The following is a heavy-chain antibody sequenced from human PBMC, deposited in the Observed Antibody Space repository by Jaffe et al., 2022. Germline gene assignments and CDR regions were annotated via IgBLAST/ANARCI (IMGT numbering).Heavy chain of an antibody. V-gene: IGHV1-69*01. D-gene: IGHD3-16*02. CDR1: GGTFSSYA. Sequence: QVQLVQSGAEVKKPGSSVKVSCKASGGTFSSYAISWVRQAPGQGLEWMGGIIPIFGTANYAQKFQGRVTITADESTSTAYMELSSLRSEDTAVYYCARVTGLDYIWGSYPPGYMDVWGKGTTVTVSS. CDR3: ARVTGLDYIWGSYPPGYMDV. CDR2: IIPIFGTA. J-gene: IGHJ6*03.